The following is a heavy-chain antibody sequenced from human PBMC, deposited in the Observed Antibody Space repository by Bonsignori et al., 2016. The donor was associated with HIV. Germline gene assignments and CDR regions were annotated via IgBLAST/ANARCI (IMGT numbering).Heavy chain of an antibody. CDR2: IYYDGTTK. CDR3: SHYDY. Sequence: WIRQPPGKGLEWVALIYYDGTTKYYADSVKGRFTVSRDNSKNTLYLQMNSLRAEDTAVYYCSHYDYWGQGTRVTVSS. V-gene: IGHV3-33*01. J-gene: IGHJ4*02.